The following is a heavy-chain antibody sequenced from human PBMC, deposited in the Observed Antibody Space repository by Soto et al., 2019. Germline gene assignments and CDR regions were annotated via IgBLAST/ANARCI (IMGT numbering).Heavy chain of an antibody. CDR1: GGSFTDYK. CDR2: IRHNGDT. CDR3: AGGPDYGDYDA. D-gene: IGHD4-17*01. Sequence: QVQLRQWGAGLLKPSETLSLTCVVSGGSFTDYKWSWIRQSPEKGLEWIGEIRHNGDTDSKPSLRSRVTMSLDTSKNQCSLHLSSVPSADTAVYFCAGGPDYGDYDAWGQGTLVTVSS. V-gene: IGHV4-34*01. J-gene: IGHJ5*02.